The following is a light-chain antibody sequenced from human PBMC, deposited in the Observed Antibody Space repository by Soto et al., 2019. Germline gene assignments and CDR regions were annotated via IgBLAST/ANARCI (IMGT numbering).Light chain of an antibody. CDR2: GAS. Sequence: EIVMTQSPATLSASPGERATLSCRASQSVSNNLAWYHQNPCQAPRLLIYGASTRATGIPARFSGSGSGTEFTLTISSLQPEDFAVYYGQQYNNWWTFGQGTKVEI. CDR1: QSVSNN. CDR3: QQYNNWWT. V-gene: IGKV3-15*01. J-gene: IGKJ1*01.